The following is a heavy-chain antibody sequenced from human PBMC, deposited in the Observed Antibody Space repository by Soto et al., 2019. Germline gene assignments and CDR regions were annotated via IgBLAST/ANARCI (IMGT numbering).Heavy chain of an antibody. J-gene: IGHJ6*02. D-gene: IGHD3-10*01. CDR3: ARDREKRGGYYCYGMDV. V-gene: IGHV1-18*01. Sequence: QVQLVQSGAEVKKPGASVKVSCKASGYTFTSYGISWVRQAPGQGLEWMGWISAYNGNTNYAQKLQGRVTMTTDTSTSTAYMERRSLRSDDTAVYYCARDREKRGGYYCYGMDVWGQGTTVTVSS. CDR2: ISAYNGNT. CDR1: GYTFTSYG.